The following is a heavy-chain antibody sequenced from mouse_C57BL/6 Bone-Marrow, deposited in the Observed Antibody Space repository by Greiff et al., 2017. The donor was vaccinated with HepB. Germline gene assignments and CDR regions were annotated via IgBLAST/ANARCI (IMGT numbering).Heavy chain of an antibody. CDR2: IHPNSGST. CDR3: ARSGRFDY. Sequence: QVHVKQPGAELVKPGASVKLSCKASGYTFTSYWMHWVKQRPGQGLEWIGMIHPNSGSTNYNEKFKSKATLTVDKSSSTAYMQLSSLTSEDSAVYYCARSGRFDYWGQGTTLTVSS. V-gene: IGHV1-64*01. J-gene: IGHJ2*01. CDR1: GYTFTSYW.